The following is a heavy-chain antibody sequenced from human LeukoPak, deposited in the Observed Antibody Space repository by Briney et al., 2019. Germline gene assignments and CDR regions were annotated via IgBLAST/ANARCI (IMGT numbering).Heavy chain of an antibody. D-gene: IGHD1-7*01. V-gene: IGHV3-33*08. J-gene: IGHJ4*02. Sequence: GGSLRLSCAASGFTFSNYAMSWVRQAPGKGLEWVAVIWYDGSNKYYADSVKGRFTISRDNSKNTLYLQMNSLRAEDTAIYYCAREDDWNYEDYWGQGTLVSVSS. CDR2: IWYDGSNK. CDR3: AREDDWNYEDY. CDR1: GFTFSNYA.